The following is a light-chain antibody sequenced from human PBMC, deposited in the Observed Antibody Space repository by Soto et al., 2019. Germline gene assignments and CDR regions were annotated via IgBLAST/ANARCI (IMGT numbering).Light chain of an antibody. Sequence: EIVMTQSPATLSVSPGGRATLSCRASQSVSSTLAWYQQKPGQAPSLLIYGASTRATGFPARFSGSGSGTEFTLTISSLQSEDFAVYSCTQYKNWPLTFGGGTRVEIK. CDR1: QSVSST. CDR3: TQYKNWPLT. V-gene: IGKV3-15*01. CDR2: GAS. J-gene: IGKJ4*01.